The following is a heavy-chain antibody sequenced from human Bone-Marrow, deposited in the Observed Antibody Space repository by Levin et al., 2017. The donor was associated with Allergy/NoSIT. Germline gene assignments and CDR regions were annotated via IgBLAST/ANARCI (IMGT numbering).Heavy chain of an antibody. CDR3: AGEIVETFRGYGAGRFGGMDV. J-gene: IGHJ6*02. CDR2: IIPDYGRP. V-gene: IGHV1-69*13. D-gene: IGHD3-10*01. Sequence: AASVKVSCATSGVGFGRRGLSWVRQAPGQGLEWIGGIIPDYGRPYYAQKFQGRVTITADGSTKTLHMELRNLRSDDTALYHCAGEIVETFRGYGAGRFGGMDVWGQGTTVIVSS. CDR1: GVGFGRRG.